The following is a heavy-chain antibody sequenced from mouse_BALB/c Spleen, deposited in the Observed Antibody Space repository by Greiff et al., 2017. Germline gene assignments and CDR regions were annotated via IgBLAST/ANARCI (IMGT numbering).Heavy chain of an antibody. CDR2: ISYSGST. V-gene: IGHV3-8*02. CDR3: ARGYGNYYGGIFDY. CDR1: GDSITSGY. D-gene: IGHD2-1*01. Sequence: EVQLQESGPSLVKPSQTLSLTCSVTGDSITSGYWNWIRKFPGNKLEYMGYISYSGSTYYNPSLKSRISITRDTSKNQYYLQLNSVTTEDTATYYCARGYGNYYGGIFDYWGQGTTLTVSS. J-gene: IGHJ2*01.